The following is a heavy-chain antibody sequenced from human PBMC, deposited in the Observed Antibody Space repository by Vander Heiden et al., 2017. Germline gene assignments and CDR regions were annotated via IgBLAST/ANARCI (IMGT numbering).Heavy chain of an antibody. Sequence: QVQLVESGGGVVQPGRSLRLSCAASGFIFNYYGMHWVRQAPGKGLEWVAVIWSDGNQEYYADSVKGRFTISRDNFKDTVFLQMNSLRAEDTAVYYCARWGIGVVGGNDYWGQGTLVTVSS. CDR3: ARWGIGVVGGNDY. CDR2: IWSDGNQE. J-gene: IGHJ4*02. V-gene: IGHV3-33*01. D-gene: IGHD6-19*01. CDR1: GFIFNYYG.